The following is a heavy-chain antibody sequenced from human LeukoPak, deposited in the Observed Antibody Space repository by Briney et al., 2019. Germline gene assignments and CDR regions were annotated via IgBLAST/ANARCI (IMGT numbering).Heavy chain of an antibody. Sequence: GGSLRLSCEGSGFTFNIYAMTWVRQAPGKGLEWVSAISTSGGRTYYADSVKGRFTISRDNSKNTLYLQMNGLRAEDTAVYYCARASRPSNSWFDPWGQGTVVTVSS. V-gene: IGHV3-23*01. D-gene: IGHD6-6*01. CDR1: GFTFNIYA. J-gene: IGHJ5*02. CDR2: ISTSGGRT. CDR3: ARASRPSNSWFDP.